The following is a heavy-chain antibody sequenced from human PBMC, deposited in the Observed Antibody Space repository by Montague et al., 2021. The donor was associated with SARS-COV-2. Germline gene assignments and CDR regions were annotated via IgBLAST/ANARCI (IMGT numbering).Heavy chain of an antibody. CDR3: ARGCLSYFGAGSHCYGMDV. J-gene: IGHJ6*02. Sequence: SETLSLTCSVSGTSIASYYWNWIRQPPGKGLEWIGYISDSGSTNXSPSLKSRVTMSVDTSKNQMSLKLTSVTAADTVVYYCARGCLSYFGAGSHCYGMDVWGQGTTVTVSS. CDR2: ISDSGST. V-gene: IGHV4-59*01. D-gene: IGHD3-10*01. CDR1: GTSIASYY.